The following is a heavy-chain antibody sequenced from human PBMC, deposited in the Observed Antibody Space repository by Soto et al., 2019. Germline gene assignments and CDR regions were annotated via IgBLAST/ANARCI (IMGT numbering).Heavy chain of an antibody. CDR1: GFTFSSYA. CDR2: ISGSGGST. J-gene: IGHJ4*02. V-gene: IGHV3-23*01. Sequence: EVQLLESGGGLVQPGGSLRLSCAASGFTFSSYAMRWVRQAPGKGLEWVSAISGSGGSTYYADSVKGRFTISRDNSKNMLYLQMNSLSAEGTAVYYCARRGSGSYYDDWGQGTLVTVSS. D-gene: IGHD1-26*01. CDR3: ARRGSGSYYDD.